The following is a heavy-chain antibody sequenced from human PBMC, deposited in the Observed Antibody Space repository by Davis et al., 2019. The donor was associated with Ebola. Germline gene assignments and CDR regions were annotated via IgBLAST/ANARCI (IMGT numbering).Heavy chain of an antibody. CDR2: IKQDGSEK. CDR3: TRQVFIGSYYYGMDV. Sequence: GGSLRLSCAASGFTFSSYWMSWVRQAPGKGLEWVANIKQDGSEKYYVDSVKGRFTISRDNAKNSLYLQMNSLRAEDTAVYYCTRQVFIGSYYYGMDVWGQGTTVTVSS. CDR1: GFTFSSYW. V-gene: IGHV3-7*01. D-gene: IGHD3-16*02. J-gene: IGHJ6*02.